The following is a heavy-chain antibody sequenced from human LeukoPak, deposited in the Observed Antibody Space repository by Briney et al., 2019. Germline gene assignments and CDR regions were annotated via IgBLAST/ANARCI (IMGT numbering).Heavy chain of an antibody. D-gene: IGHD4-17*01. Sequence: GGSLRLSCAASGFTFSNHAMSWVRQAPRKGLEWVSAISGGGGTTSYADSVKGRFTISRDNSKNTVYLQMNSLRAEDTAVYCCAKDPDRYGDYSTFDYWGQGTLVTVSS. J-gene: IGHJ4*02. CDR1: GFTFSNHA. V-gene: IGHV3-23*01. CDR3: AKDPDRYGDYSTFDY. CDR2: ISGGGGTT.